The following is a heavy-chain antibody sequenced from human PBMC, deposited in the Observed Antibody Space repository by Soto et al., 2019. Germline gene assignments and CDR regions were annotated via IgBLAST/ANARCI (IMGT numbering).Heavy chain of an antibody. D-gene: IGHD2-8*01. Sequence: SETLSLTCAVYGGSFSCYCWSWIRQPPGKGLEWIGEINHSGSTNYNPSLKSRVTISVDTSKNQFSLKLSSVTAADTAVYYCASPGVYYGMDVWGQGTTVTVSS. V-gene: IGHV4-34*01. CDR1: GGSFSCYC. CDR2: INHSGST. CDR3: ASPGVYYGMDV. J-gene: IGHJ6*02.